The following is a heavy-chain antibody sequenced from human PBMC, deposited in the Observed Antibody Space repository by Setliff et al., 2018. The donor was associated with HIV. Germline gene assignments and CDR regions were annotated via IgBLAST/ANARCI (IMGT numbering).Heavy chain of an antibody. Sequence: GGSLRLSCEASGFTFSNYGMHWVRQGLGKGLEWVAFIRSDESETYYADSVKGRFTTSRDSSKNTLYLQMDSLRTEDTAVYYCAKTQGWHLINYWGPGTLVTVSS. CDR1: GFTFSNYG. CDR3: AKTQGWHLINY. V-gene: IGHV3-30*02. D-gene: IGHD6-19*01. CDR2: IRSDESET. J-gene: IGHJ4*02.